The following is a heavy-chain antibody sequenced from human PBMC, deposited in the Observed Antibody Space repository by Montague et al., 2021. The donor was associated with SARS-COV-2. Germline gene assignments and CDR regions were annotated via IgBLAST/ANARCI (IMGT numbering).Heavy chain of an antibody. CDR3: ARLGDGVVPSPILGVGPYSSYYYMAV. Sequence: SETLSLTCAAHGGSFSIYSWNWISQPPGKGLAWIGEIHHGGSTTYSLSFKSRVTISADTPKNQLPLKLTSVDAADTAVYYCARLGDGVVPSPILGVGPYSSYYYMAVWGKGTTVTVSS. D-gene: IGHD2-2*02. J-gene: IGHJ6*03. V-gene: IGHV4-34*01. CDR1: GGSFSIYS. CDR2: IHHGGST.